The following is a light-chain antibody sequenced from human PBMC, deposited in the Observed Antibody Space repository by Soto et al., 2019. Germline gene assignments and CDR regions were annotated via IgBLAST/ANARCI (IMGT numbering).Light chain of an antibody. Sequence: QSVLTQPASVSGSPGQSITISCTGSSRDVGGYKYVSWYQQHPGKAPKVIIYDVSNRPSGVSDRFSGSKSGNTASLTISGLQAEDEADYYCSSYTTTGARVIGTGTKLTVL. CDR2: DVS. CDR1: SRDVGGYKY. J-gene: IGLJ1*01. V-gene: IGLV2-14*03. CDR3: SSYTTTGARV.